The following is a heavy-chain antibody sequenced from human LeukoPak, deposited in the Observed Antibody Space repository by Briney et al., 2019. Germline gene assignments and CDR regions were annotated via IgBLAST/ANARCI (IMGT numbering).Heavy chain of an antibody. D-gene: IGHD6-13*01. CDR1: GGSISSGRYY. CDR3: AREYSSSWLYYYYGMDV. V-gene: IGHV4-61*02. CDR2: IYTSGST. Sequence: SETLSLTCTVSGGSISSGRYYWSWIRQPAGKGLEWIGRIYTSGSTNYNPSLKSRVTISVDTSKNQFSLKLSSVTAADTAVYYCAREYSSSWLYYYYGMDVWGQGTTVTVSS. J-gene: IGHJ6*02.